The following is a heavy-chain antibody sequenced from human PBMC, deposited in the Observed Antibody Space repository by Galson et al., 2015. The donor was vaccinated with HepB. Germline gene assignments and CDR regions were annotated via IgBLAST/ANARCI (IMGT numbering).Heavy chain of an antibody. Sequence: SVKVSCKASGGTFSSYAISWVRQAPGQGLEWMGGIIPIFGTANYAQKFQGRVTITADESTSTAYMELSSLRSEDTAVYYCAREGQPVGATIRYYCYGMDVWGQGTTVTVSS. CDR2: IIPIFGTA. V-gene: IGHV1-69*13. D-gene: IGHD1-26*01. CDR1: GGTFSSYA. J-gene: IGHJ6*02. CDR3: AREGQPVGATIRYYCYGMDV.